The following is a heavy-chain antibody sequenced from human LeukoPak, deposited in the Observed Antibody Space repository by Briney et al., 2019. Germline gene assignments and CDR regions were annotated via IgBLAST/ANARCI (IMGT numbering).Heavy chain of an antibody. D-gene: IGHD3-22*01. Sequence: GGSLRLSCAASGFTFSSYAMHWVRLAPGKGLEWVAVISYDGSNKYYADSVKGRFTISRDNSKNTLYLQMNSLRAEDTAVYYCARDKTMIVVVTYYYGMDVWGQGTTVTVSS. J-gene: IGHJ6*02. V-gene: IGHV3-30-3*01. CDR3: ARDKTMIVVVTYYYGMDV. CDR2: ISYDGSNK. CDR1: GFTFSSYA.